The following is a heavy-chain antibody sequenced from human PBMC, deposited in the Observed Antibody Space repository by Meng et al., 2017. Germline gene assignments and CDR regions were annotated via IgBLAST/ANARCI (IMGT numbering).Heavy chain of an antibody. CDR3: LDEAPRSDY. CDR2: ISGDGSIT. V-gene: IGHV3-74*01. Sequence: EGQVGGSGGGLVQPGGSLRLSCAASGFTFNNYWMHWVRQVPGKGLVWVSRISGDGSITNYADSVKGRFTISRDNAKNTLYLQMNSLRPEDTAVYYCLDEAPRSDYWGQGSLVTVSS. D-gene: IGHD1-1*01. CDR1: GFTFNNYW. J-gene: IGHJ4*02.